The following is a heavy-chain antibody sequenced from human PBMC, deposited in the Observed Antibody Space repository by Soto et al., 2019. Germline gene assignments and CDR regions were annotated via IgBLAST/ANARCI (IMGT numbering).Heavy chain of an antibody. CDR3: ARQPYASGTYYTTQWFDP. D-gene: IGHD3-10*01. CDR1: GASIYDYY. V-gene: IGHV4-59*08. CDR2: IHYSGST. Sequence: PSETLSLTCTVSGASIYDYYWSWFRQPPGKGLEWIGYIHYSGSTNYNPSLKSRVTISIDTPKNQFSLKLSSVTAADTAVYYCARQPYASGTYYTTQWFDPWGQGTLVTVSS. J-gene: IGHJ5*02.